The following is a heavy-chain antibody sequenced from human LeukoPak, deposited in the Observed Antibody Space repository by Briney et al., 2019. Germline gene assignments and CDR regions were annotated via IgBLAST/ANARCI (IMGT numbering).Heavy chain of an antibody. Sequence: PGGSLRLSCAASGFTFSSYAMSWVRQPPGKGLEWIGSIYYSGSTNYNPSLKSRVTISVDTSKNQFSLKLTSVTAADTAVYYCARPSIAAAGPGAFDIWGQGTMVTVSS. CDR2: IYYSGST. D-gene: IGHD6-13*01. CDR3: ARPSIAAAGPGAFDI. J-gene: IGHJ3*02. V-gene: IGHV4-59*08. CDR1: GFTFSSYA.